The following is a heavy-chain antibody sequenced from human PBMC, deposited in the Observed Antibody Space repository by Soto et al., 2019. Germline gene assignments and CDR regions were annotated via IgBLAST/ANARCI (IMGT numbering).Heavy chain of an antibody. CDR2: ISSSSSTI. CDR1: GFTFSSYS. Sequence: PGGSLRLSCAASGFTFSSYSMTWVRQAPGKELEWVSYISSSSSTIYYADSVKGRFTISRDNAKNSLYLQMNSLRAEDTAVYYCARARYYYDSSGYGQFDYWGQGTLVTVSS. J-gene: IGHJ4*02. D-gene: IGHD3-22*01. CDR3: ARARYYYDSSGYGQFDY. V-gene: IGHV3-48*01.